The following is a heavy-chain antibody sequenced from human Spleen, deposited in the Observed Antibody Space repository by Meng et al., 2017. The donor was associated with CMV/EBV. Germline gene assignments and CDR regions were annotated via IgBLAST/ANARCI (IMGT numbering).Heavy chain of an antibody. CDR2: TDDDGSRK. CDR1: GFTFSSYG. Sequence: GGSLRLSCAASGFTFSSYGMHWVRQAPGKGLEWVAFTDDDGSRKYYVDSVKGRFTISRDNAKNTVDLQMNSLRVEDTAVYYCAKDGSVSGAFSDNWGQGTLVIVSS. V-gene: IGHV3-30*02. J-gene: IGHJ4*02. CDR3: AKDGSVSGAFSDN. D-gene: IGHD1-26*01.